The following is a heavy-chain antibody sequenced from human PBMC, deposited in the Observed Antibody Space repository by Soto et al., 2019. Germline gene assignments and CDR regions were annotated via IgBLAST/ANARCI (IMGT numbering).Heavy chain of an antibody. V-gene: IGHV1-8*02. CDR1: GYTFTSYG. CDR3: ARDRPLTGTVECYYYGMDV. D-gene: IGHD1-20*01. J-gene: IGHJ6*02. Sequence: ASVKVSCKASGYTFTSYGISWVRQAPGQGLEWMGWMSPNSGNTGYAQKFQGRVTMTRNTSTSTAYMELSSLRSEDTAVYYCARDRPLTGTVECYYYGMDVWGQGTTVTVSS. CDR2: MSPNSGNT.